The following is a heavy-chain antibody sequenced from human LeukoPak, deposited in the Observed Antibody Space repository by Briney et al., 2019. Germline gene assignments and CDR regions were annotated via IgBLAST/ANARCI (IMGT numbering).Heavy chain of an antibody. D-gene: IGHD3-22*01. Sequence: PSQTLSLTCTVSGDSITSYYWSWIRQPPGKGLEWIGYIYYSGSTNYNPSLKSRVTISVDTSKNQFSLKLSSVTAADTAAYYCARLSPYDSGGYYSQFDCWGQGTLVTASS. CDR1: GDSITSYY. J-gene: IGHJ4*02. V-gene: IGHV4-59*08. CDR2: IYYSGST. CDR3: ARLSPYDSGGYYSQFDC.